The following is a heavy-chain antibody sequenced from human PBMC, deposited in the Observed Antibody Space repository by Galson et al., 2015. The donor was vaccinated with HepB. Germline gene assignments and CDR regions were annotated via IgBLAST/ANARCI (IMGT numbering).Heavy chain of an antibody. D-gene: IGHD3-16*01. Sequence: SLRLSCAASGFTLTTYWMHWVRQAPGKGLAWVSQINGDGSATSYADPVKGRFTISRDNAKNTVYLQMNSLTAEDTAVYYCARALGGMGDYWGQGTLVTVSS. CDR2: INGDGSAT. CDR1: GFTLTTYW. V-gene: IGHV3-74*01. CDR3: ARALGGMGDY. J-gene: IGHJ4*02.